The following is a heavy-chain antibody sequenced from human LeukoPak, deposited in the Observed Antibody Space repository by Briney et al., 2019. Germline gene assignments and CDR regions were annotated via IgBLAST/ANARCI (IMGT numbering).Heavy chain of an antibody. J-gene: IGHJ4*02. CDR1: GFTFSDYA. D-gene: IGHD6-19*01. CDR2: ISGRGGNT. Sequence: PGGSLRLSCAASGFTFSDYAMTWVRQAPGKGLEWVSAISGRGGNTYYADSVKGRFTISRDNAKNSLYLQMNSLRAEDTAVYYCARGDAWAVAGVFDYWGQGTLVTVSS. V-gene: IGHV3-23*01. CDR3: ARGDAWAVAGVFDY.